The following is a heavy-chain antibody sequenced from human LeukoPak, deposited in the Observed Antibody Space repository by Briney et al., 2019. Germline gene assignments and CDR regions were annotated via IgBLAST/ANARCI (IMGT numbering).Heavy chain of an antibody. J-gene: IGHJ4*02. CDR1: GGSISSYY. CDR2: IYYSGTT. D-gene: IGHD6-13*01. Sequence: PSETLPLTCTVSGGSISSYYWSWIRQPPGKGLEWIWYIYYSGTTNYNPSLKSRVTISVDTSKNKFSLKLSSVTAADTAVYYCARGVYIAAAQYGYWGQGTLVTVSS. CDR3: ARGVYIAAAQYGY. V-gene: IGHV4-59*01.